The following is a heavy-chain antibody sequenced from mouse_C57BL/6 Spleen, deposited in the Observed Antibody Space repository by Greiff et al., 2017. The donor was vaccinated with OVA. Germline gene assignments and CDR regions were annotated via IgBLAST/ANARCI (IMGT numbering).Heavy chain of an antibody. CDR3: ARSGYYGSSLYAMDY. V-gene: IGHV1-22*01. J-gene: IGHJ4*01. CDR1: GYTFTDYN. D-gene: IGHD1-1*01. CDR2: INPNNGGT. Sequence: VQLQQSGPELVKPGASVKMSCKASGYTFTDYNMHWVKQSHGKSLEWIGYINPNNGGTSYNQKFKGKATLTVNKSSSTAYMERRSLTSEDSAVYYCARSGYYGSSLYAMDYWGQGTSVTVSS.